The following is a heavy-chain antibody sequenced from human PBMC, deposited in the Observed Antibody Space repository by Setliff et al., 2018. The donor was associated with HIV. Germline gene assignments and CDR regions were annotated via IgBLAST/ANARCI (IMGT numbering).Heavy chain of an antibody. CDR2: ISYDGSRT. V-gene: IGHV3-30*12. Sequence: GESLKISCKASGYNFAIYWIGWVRQAPGKGLEWVSVISYDGSRTYYADSVKGRFTISRDNSKNTLYLRLNSLRAEDTAIYYCAKDLGNYYYMDVWGKGTTVTVSS. CDR3: AKDLGNYYYMDV. D-gene: IGHD3-10*01. J-gene: IGHJ6*03. CDR1: GYNFAIYW.